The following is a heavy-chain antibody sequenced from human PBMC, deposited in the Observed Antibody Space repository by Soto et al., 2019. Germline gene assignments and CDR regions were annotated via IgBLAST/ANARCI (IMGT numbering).Heavy chain of an antibody. CDR3: ARGVIAAAGTKGALDY. Sequence: NLSETLSLTCAVYGGSFSGYYWSWIRQPPGKGLEWIGEINHSGSTNYNPSLKSRVTISVDTSKNQFSLKLSSVTAADTAVYYCARGVIAAAGTKGALDYWGQGTLVTVSS. CDR2: INHSGST. V-gene: IGHV4-34*01. CDR1: GGSFSGYY. J-gene: IGHJ4*02. D-gene: IGHD6-13*01.